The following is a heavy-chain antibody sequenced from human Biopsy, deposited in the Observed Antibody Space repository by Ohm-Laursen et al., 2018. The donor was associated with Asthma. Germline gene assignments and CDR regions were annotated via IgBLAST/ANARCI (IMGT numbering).Heavy chain of an antibody. CDR1: GGTFSSFA. CDR3: AKERGTMISSTDAFEM. CDR2: IIPVFGIT. J-gene: IGHJ3*02. Sequence: ASVKVSCKVSGGTFSSFALSWVRQAPGQGLEWMGGIIPVFGITNDAQKSQDRATITADVSTSTVYMELSSLRSEDTAVYYCAKERGTMISSTDAFEMWGQGTKVTVSS. V-gene: IGHV1-69*13. D-gene: IGHD3-22*01.